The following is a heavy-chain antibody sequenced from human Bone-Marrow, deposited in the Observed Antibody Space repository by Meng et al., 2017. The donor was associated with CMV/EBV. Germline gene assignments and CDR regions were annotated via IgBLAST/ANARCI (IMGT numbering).Heavy chain of an antibody. CDR1: GFTFSSYW. CDR3: TTITIFGVVTPDY. CDR2: IKSKTDGGTT. Sequence: ETLSLTCAASGFTFSSYWMSWVRQAPGKGLEWVGRIKSKTDGGTTDYAAPVKGRFTISRDDSKNTLYLQMNSLKTEDTAVYYCTTITIFGVVTPDYWGQGTLVTVSS. J-gene: IGHJ4*02. V-gene: IGHV3-15*01. D-gene: IGHD3-3*01.